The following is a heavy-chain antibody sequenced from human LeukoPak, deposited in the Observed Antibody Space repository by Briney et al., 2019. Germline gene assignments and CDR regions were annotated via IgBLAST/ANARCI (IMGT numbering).Heavy chain of an antibody. V-gene: IGHV1-58*02. CDR1: GFTFTSSA. J-gene: IGHJ4*02. CDR2: IVVGSGNT. Sequence: SVMVSCKASGFTFTSSAMQWVRQARGQRLEWIGWIVVGSGNTNYAQKFQERVTITRDMSTSTAYMELSSLRSEDTAVYYCAAEGWFGELLFDYWGQGTLVTVSS. CDR3: AAEGWFGELLFDY. D-gene: IGHD3-10*01.